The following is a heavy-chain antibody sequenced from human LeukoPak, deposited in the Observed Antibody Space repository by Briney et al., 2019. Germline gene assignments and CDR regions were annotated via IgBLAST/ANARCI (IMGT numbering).Heavy chain of an antibody. J-gene: IGHJ4*02. CDR3: ANPLSVAGPFDY. CDR2: IRYDGSNK. CDR1: GFTFSSYG. Sequence: PGGSLRLSCAASGFTFSSYGMHWVRQAPGKGLEWVAFIRYDGSNKYYADSVKGRFTISRDNSENTLYLQMNSLRAEDTAVYYCANPLSVAGPFDYWGQGTLVTVSS. D-gene: IGHD6-19*01. V-gene: IGHV3-30*02.